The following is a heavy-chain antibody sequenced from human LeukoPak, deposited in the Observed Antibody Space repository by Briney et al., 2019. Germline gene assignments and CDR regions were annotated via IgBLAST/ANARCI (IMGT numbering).Heavy chain of an antibody. Sequence: SETLSLTCAVYGGSFSGYYWSWIRQPPGKGLEWIGEINHSGSTNYNPSLKNRVTISVDTSKNQFSLKLSSVTAADTAVYYCARLLAARKNYYYYYMDVWGKGTTVTVSS. V-gene: IGHV4-34*01. J-gene: IGHJ6*03. D-gene: IGHD6-6*01. CDR1: GGSFSGYY. CDR3: ARLLAARKNYYYYYMDV. CDR2: INHSGST.